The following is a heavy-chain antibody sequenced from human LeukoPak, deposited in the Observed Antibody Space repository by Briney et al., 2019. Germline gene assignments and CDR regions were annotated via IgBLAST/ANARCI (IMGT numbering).Heavy chain of an antibody. Sequence: SETLSLTCTVSGGSISSSSYYWGWIRQPPGKGLEWIGSIYYSGSTYYNPSLKSRATISVDTSKNQFSLKLSSVTAADTAVYYCARRGYSYAEFDYWGQGTLVTVSS. CDR2: IYYSGST. J-gene: IGHJ4*02. CDR1: GGSISSSSYY. D-gene: IGHD5-18*01. V-gene: IGHV4-39*01. CDR3: ARRGYSYAEFDY.